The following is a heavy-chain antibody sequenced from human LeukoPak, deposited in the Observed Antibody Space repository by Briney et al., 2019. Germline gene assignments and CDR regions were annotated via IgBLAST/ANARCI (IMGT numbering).Heavy chain of an antibody. D-gene: IGHD6-19*01. CDR2: ILSPGGT. Sequence: SEALSLNCPVSGGAISSFYLSWIRHAPRKGLDWIGWILSPGGTNYNPSLKSRVTISVDTSKNRFSLKLTFVTAADTAVYYCARGGTEFVAVTAVNWFDPWGQGTLVTVSS. CDR1: GGAISSFY. V-gene: IGHV4-59*01. CDR3: ARGGTEFVAVTAVNWFDP. J-gene: IGHJ5*02.